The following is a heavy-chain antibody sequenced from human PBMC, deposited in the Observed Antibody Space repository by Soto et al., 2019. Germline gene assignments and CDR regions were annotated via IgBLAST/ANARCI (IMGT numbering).Heavy chain of an antibody. Sequence: QVQLVQSGAEVKKPGASVQASCKASGYTFTNHGISWVRQAPGQGLEWLGWIRANNGDTNYEQKFQGRVTVTTDTSTSTGDMELRSRRSEDTAVYYCARMVRGSNIDYYHYMDVWGKGTTVTVSS. CDR3: ARMVRGSNIDYYHYMDV. CDR2: IRANNGDT. J-gene: IGHJ6*03. V-gene: IGHV1-18*01. D-gene: IGHD3-10*01. CDR1: GYTFTNHG.